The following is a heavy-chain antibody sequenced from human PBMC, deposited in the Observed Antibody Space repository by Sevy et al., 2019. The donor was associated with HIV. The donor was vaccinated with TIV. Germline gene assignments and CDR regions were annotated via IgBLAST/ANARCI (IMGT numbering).Heavy chain of an antibody. D-gene: IGHD1-20*01. CDR1: AFSFSTNG. CDR3: AKDQGYNWNTEGFFDY. V-gene: IGHV3-30*02. Sequence: GGSLRLSCAASAFSFSTNGMHWVRQAPGKGLEWVAFIRYDGSNKFYTDSVKGRFTISRDNSKNTLNLQMNSLTTEDTAVYYCAKDQGYNWNTEGFFDYWGQGTLVTVSS. CDR2: IRYDGSNK. J-gene: IGHJ4*02.